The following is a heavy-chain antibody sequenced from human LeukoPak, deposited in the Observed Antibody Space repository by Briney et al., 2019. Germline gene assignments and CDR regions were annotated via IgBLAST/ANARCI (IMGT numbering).Heavy chain of an antibody. D-gene: IGHD3-10*01. Sequence: GGSLRLSCAASGFTFSSYGMHWVRQAPGKGLEWVAFIRYDGSNKYYADSVKGRFTISRDNSKNTLHLQMNSLRAEDTAVYYCAKDRAYYYGSGSSDIDYWGQGTLVTVSS. CDR3: AKDRAYYYGSGSSDIDY. CDR2: IRYDGSNK. V-gene: IGHV3-30*02. CDR1: GFTFSSYG. J-gene: IGHJ4*02.